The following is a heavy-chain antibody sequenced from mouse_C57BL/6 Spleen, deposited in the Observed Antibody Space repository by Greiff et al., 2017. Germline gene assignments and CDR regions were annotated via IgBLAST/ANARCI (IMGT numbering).Heavy chain of an antibody. CDR1: GFSLTSYA. CDR3: ARNTRTTTVLANWYFDV. V-gene: IGHV2-9-1*01. CDR2: IWTGGGT. D-gene: IGHD1-1*01. J-gene: IGHJ1*03. Sequence: VKLVESGPGLVAPSQSLSITCTVSGFSLTSYAISWVRQPPGKGLEWLGVIWTGGGTNYNSALKSKLSISKDNSKSQVFLKMNSMQTDDTARYDCARNTRTTTVLANWYFDVWGTGTTVTVSS.